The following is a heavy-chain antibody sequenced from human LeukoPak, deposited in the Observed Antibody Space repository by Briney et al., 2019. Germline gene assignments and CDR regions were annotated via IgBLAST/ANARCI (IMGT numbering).Heavy chain of an antibody. D-gene: IGHD5-18*01. CDR1: GGTFSSYA. V-gene: IGHV1-2*04. CDR2: INPNSGGT. J-gene: IGHJ6*02. Sequence: ASVKVSCKASGGTFSSYAISWVRQAPGQGLEWMGWINPNSGGTNYAQKFQGWVTMTRDTSISTAYMELSRLRSDDTAVYYCARAPRSRDTYGMDVWGQGTTVTVSS. CDR3: ARAPRSRDTYGMDV.